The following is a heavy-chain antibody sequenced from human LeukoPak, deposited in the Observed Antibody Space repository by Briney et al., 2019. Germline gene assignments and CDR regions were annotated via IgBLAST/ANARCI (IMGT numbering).Heavy chain of an antibody. CDR3: AKEGGDYYDSSGYF. CDR1: GFTFSSYA. Sequence: GGSLRLSCAASGFTFSSYAMSWVRQAPGKGLEWVSAISGGGGSTYYADSVKGRFTISRDNSKNTLYLQMNSLRAEDTAVYYCAKEGGDYYDSSGYFWGQGTMVTVSS. J-gene: IGHJ3*01. D-gene: IGHD3-22*01. V-gene: IGHV3-23*01. CDR2: ISGGGGST.